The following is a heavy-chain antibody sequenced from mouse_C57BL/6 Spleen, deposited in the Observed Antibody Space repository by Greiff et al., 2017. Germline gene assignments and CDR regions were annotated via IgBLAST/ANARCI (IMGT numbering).Heavy chain of an antibody. V-gene: IGHV1-80*01. CDR1: GYAFSSYW. CDR3: ARVTVVGYFDY. CDR2: IYPGDGDT. Sequence: QVQLQQSGAELVKPGASVKISCKASGYAFSSYWMNWVKQRPGKGLEWIGQIYPGDGDTNYNGKFKGKATLTADKSSSTAYMQLSSLTSEDSAVYFCARVTVVGYFDYWGQGTTLTVSS. J-gene: IGHJ2*01. D-gene: IGHD1-1*01.